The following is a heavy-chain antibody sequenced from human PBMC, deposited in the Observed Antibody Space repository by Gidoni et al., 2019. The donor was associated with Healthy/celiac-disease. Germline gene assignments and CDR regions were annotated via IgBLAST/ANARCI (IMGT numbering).Heavy chain of an antibody. CDR3: ARFRGIVGATSYFDY. CDR2: IYYSGST. J-gene: IGHJ4*02. V-gene: IGHV4-59*01. D-gene: IGHD1-26*01. CDR1: GGSISSYY. Sequence: QVQLQESGPGLVKPSETLSLTCTVSGGSISSYYWSWIRQPPGKGLEWIGYIYYSGSTNYNPSLKSRVTISVDTSKNQFSLKLSSVTAADTAVYYCARFRGIVGATSYFDYWGQGTLVTVSS.